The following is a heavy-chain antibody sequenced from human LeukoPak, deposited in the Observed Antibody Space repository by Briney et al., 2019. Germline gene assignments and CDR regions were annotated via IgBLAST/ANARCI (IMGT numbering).Heavy chain of an antibody. CDR2: IHPSGST. CDR1: GGSFSDYY. CDR3: ARVGYSYVINDWSRTGLGAYPTKYYYHMDV. V-gene: IGHV4-34*01. J-gene: IGHJ6*03. Sequence: SETLSLTCTVYGGSFSDYYWGWIRQPPGKGLEWIGEIHPSGSTNYSPSLKSRVTISLDASKNQFSLKLSSVAAADTAVYFSARVGYSYVINDWSRTGLGAYPTKYYYHMDVWDKGTTVTVSS. D-gene: IGHD5-18*01.